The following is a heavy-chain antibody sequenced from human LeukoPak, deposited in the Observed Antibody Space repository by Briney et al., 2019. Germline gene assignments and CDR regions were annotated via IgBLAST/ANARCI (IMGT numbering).Heavy chain of an antibody. Sequence: SETLSLTRAVSGGSLSSGGYSWSWIPQPPGKGPEWIGYIYHSGSTYYNPSLKSRVTISVDRSKNQFSLKLSSVTAADTAVYYCARVGATKSFDYWGQGTLVTVSS. J-gene: IGHJ4*02. CDR1: GGSLSSGGYS. CDR3: ARVGATKSFDY. D-gene: IGHD1-26*01. V-gene: IGHV4-30-2*01. CDR2: IYHSGST.